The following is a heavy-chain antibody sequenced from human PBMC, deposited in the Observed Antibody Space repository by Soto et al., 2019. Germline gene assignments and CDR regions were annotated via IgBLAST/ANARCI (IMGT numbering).Heavy chain of an antibody. Sequence: ASVKVSCKASGYTLTSYAMHWVRQAPGQRLEWMGWINAGNGNTKYSQKFQGRVTITRDTSASTAYMELSSLRSEDTAVYYCARDPYGDYVPFDYWGQGTLVTVSS. CDR3: ARDPYGDYVPFDY. CDR2: INAGNGNT. CDR1: GYTLTSYA. J-gene: IGHJ4*02. D-gene: IGHD4-17*01. V-gene: IGHV1-3*01.